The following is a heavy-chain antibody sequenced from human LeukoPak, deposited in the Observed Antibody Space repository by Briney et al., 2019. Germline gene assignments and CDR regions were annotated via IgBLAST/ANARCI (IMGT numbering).Heavy chain of an antibody. CDR2: IYHSGST. D-gene: IGHD2-2*02. J-gene: IGHJ5*02. Sequence: SQTLSLTCAVSGGSISSGGYSWSWIRQPPGKGLEWIGYIYHSGSTYYNPSLKSRVTISVDTSKNQFSLKLSSVTAADTAVYYCARGRDIVVVPAAIRGPGMFDPWGQGTLVTVSS. CDR3: ARGRDIVVVPAAIRGPGMFDP. CDR1: GGSISSGGYS. V-gene: IGHV4-30-2*01.